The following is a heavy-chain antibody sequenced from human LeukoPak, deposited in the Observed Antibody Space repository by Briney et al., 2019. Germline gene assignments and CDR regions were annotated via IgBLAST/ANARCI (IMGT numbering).Heavy chain of an antibody. CDR3: ARHYRSSSSSDY. V-gene: IGHV4-4*02. CDR1: GGSISVSNW. D-gene: IGHD6-6*01. Sequence: PSETLSLTCALSGGSISVSNWWSWAGQPQGTGVGWIDEFYHSGSTNYNPSLKSRVTISVDKSKNQFSLKRSSVTAADTAVYYCARHYRSSSSSDYWGQGTLVTVSS. CDR2: FYHSGST. J-gene: IGHJ4*02.